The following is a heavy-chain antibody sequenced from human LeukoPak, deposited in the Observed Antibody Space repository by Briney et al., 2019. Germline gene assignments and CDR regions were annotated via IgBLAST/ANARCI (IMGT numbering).Heavy chain of an antibody. J-gene: IGHJ4*02. CDR1: GFTLSSNY. CDR2: IYSGGST. CDR3: ARDSQLLVPDY. Sequence: GGSLRLSCAPSGFTLSSNYMSCVRQAPRKGLEWVSVIYSGGSTYYAASVKGRFTLSRDNAKNSLSLQMNTLRAEDTAVYYCARDSQLLVPDYWGQGTLVTVSS. D-gene: IGHD6-13*01. V-gene: IGHV3-53*01.